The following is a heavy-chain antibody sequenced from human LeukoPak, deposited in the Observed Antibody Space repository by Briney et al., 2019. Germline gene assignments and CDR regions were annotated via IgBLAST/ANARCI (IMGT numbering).Heavy chain of an antibody. Sequence: GGSLRLSCAASGFTFSWHRMHWVRQAPGKGLEWVSAISGSGVYTYYADSVKGRFTISRDNSKNTLYLQMNSLRAEDTAVYYCAKHDYYGSGLSWYYFDYWGQGTLVTVSS. D-gene: IGHD3-10*01. J-gene: IGHJ4*02. V-gene: IGHV3-23*01. CDR2: ISGSGVYT. CDR1: GFTFSWHR. CDR3: AKHDYYGSGLSWYYFDY.